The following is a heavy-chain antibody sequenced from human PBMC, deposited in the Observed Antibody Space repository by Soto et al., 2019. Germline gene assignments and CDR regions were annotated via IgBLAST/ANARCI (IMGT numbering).Heavy chain of an antibody. CDR3: ARDYSNYVRRYYYMDV. CDR2: ISSSGSTT. Sequence: GGSLRLSCAASGFTFSDYYMSWIRQAPGKGLEWVSYISSSGSTTYYADSVKGRFTISRDNAKNSLYLQMNSLRAEDTAVYYCARDYSNYVRRYYYMDVWGKGTTVTVSS. V-gene: IGHV3-11*01. J-gene: IGHJ6*03. CDR1: GFTFSDYY. D-gene: IGHD4-4*01.